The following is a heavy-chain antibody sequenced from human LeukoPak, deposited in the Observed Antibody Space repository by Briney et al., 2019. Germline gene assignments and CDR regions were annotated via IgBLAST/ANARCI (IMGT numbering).Heavy chain of an antibody. D-gene: IGHD3-16*01. CDR3: AKDDDWGRYKH. CDR1: GFTFSNYS. CDR2: ISSRTTYI. J-gene: IGHJ1*01. Sequence: PGGSLRLSCAASGFTFSNYSMNWVRQAPGKGLEWVSSISSRTTYIYYADSVKGRFTISRDNSKNTQSLQMNSLRAEDTAVYYCAKDDDWGRYKHWGQGALVTVSS. V-gene: IGHV3-21*04.